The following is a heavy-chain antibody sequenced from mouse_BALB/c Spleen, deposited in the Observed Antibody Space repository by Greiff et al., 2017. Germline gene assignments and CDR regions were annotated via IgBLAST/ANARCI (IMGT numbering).Heavy chain of an antibody. CDR3: ARDWDYYAMDD. CDR2: ISDGGSYT. Sequence: EVMLVESGGGLVKPGGSLKLSCAASGFTFSDYYMYWVRQTPEKRLEWVATISDGGSYTYYPDSVKGRFTISRDNAKNNLYLQMSSLKSEDTAMYYCARDWDYYAMDDWGQGTSVTVSS. CDR1: GFTFSDYY. J-gene: IGHJ4*01. V-gene: IGHV5-4*02.